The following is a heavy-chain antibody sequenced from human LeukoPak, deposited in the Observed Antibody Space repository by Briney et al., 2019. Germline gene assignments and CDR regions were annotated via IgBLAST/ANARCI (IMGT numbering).Heavy chain of an antibody. CDR2: FYHNGST. D-gene: IGHD1-26*01. CDR3: VRGGELRYFDS. Sequence: SETLSLTCTVSGGSISSSSYYWGWIRQPPGKGLEWIGTFYHNGSTYYKSPLRSRVTISVDTSKNQFSLKLSSVTAADTAFYYCVRGGELRYFDSWGQGALVTVSS. J-gene: IGHJ4*02. CDR1: GGSISSSSYY. V-gene: IGHV4-39*07.